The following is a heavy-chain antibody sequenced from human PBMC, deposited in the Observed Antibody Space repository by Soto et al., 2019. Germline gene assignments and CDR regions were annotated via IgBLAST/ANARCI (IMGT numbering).Heavy chain of an antibody. Sequence: GASVKVSCKASGFTFTSSAVQWVRQARRQRLEWIGWIVVGSGNTNYAQKFQERVTITRDMSTSTAYMELSSLRSEDTAVYYCAAEPTNYYYGSGSNSYYYYYYGMDVWGQGTTVTVS. CDR1: GFTFTSSA. J-gene: IGHJ6*02. D-gene: IGHD3-10*01. CDR2: IVVGSGNT. CDR3: AAEPTNYYYGSGSNSYYYYYYGMDV. V-gene: IGHV1-58*01.